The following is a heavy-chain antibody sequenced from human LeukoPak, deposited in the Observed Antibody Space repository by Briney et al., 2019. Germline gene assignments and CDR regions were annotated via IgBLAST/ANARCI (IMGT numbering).Heavy chain of an antibody. Sequence: PSQTPSLTCTVSGGSISSGGYYWSWIRQHPGKGLEWIGYIYYGGSTYYNPSLKSRVTISVDTSKNQFSLKLSSVTAADTAVYYCARVGGPSYWFDPWGQGTLVTVSS. CDR3: ARVGGPSYWFDP. V-gene: IGHV4-31*03. CDR2: IYYGGST. CDR1: GGSISSGGYY. D-gene: IGHD1-26*01. J-gene: IGHJ5*02.